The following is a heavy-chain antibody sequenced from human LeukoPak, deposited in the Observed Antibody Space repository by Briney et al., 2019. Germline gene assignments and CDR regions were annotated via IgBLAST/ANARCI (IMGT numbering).Heavy chain of an antibody. D-gene: IGHD3-10*01. J-gene: IGHJ3*02. CDR1: GFMFSSYV. V-gene: IGHV3-30-3*01. CDR3: ARPYSGYFAAFDI. CDR2: ISYDGSSE. Sequence: GTSLRLSCAASGFMFSSYVMHWVRQAPGKGLGGVAVISYDGSSEYYGDSVEGRFTISRDNSKNTLYVQMNSLTPEDTAIYYCARPYSGYFAAFDIWGQGTTVTVSS.